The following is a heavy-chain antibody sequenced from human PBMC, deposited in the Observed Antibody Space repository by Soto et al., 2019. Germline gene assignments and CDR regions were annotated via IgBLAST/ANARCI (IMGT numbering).Heavy chain of an antibody. J-gene: IGHJ4*02. CDR2: IKQDGSEK. Sequence: GALRLSCAASGFTFSSYWMSWVRQAPGKGLEWVANIKQDGSEKYYVDSVKGRFTISRDNAKNSLYLQMNSLRAEDTAVYYCARSLLLPSSWYSQYYFDYWGQGTLVTVS. CDR1: GFTFSSYW. V-gene: IGHV3-7*01. CDR3: ARSLLLPSSWYSQYYFDY. D-gene: IGHD6-13*01.